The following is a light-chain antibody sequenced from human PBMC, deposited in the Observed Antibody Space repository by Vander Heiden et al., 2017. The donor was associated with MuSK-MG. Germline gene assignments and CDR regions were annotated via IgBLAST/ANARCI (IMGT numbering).Light chain of an antibody. V-gene: IGKV3-20*01. CDR2: GAS. CDR3: QQYGSSFT. Sequence: IVLTQSPGTLSLSQGERATLSCRASQSVSSSYLACYQQKPGQAPRLLIYGASSRATGIPDRFSGSGSGTDFTLTISRLEPEDFAVYYCQQYGSSFTFGPGTKVD. CDR1: QSVSSSY. J-gene: IGKJ3*01.